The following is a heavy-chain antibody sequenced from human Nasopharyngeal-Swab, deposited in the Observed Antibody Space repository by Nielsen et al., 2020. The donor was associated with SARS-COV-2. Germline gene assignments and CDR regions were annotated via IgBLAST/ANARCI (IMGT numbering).Heavy chain of an antibody. CDR1: GYTLTSYG. J-gene: IGHJ4*02. D-gene: IGHD3-22*01. Sequence: ASVTVSCKASGYTLTSYGISWVRQAPGQGLEGMGWNSADNGNTHYAQKFQGRVTMTTNTPTSTAYMKLRSLRSDDTAVYYCVRDDSSGADYWGQGTLVTVSS. CDR2: NSADNGNT. CDR3: VRDDSSGADY. V-gene: IGHV1-18*01.